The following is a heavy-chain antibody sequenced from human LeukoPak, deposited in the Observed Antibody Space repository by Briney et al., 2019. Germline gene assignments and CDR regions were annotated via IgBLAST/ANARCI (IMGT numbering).Heavy chain of an antibody. CDR2: IKPDGSDT. V-gene: IGHV3-7*01. D-gene: IGHD3-3*01. Sequence: GGSLRLSCAVSGFTFSHYWMSWVRRAPGKGLEWVANIKPDGSDTYYMDSVEGRFTISRDNAMSSLYLQMNSLRAEDTAVYYCARVGYSNYDLDFWGQGTLVTVSS. J-gene: IGHJ4*02. CDR1: GFTFSHYW. CDR3: ARVGYSNYDLDF.